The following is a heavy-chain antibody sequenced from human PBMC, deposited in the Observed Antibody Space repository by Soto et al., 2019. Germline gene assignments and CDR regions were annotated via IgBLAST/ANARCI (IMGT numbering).Heavy chain of an antibody. CDR2: IYYSGST. J-gene: IGHJ4*02. CDR3: ARVYGDCFDY. D-gene: IGHD4-17*01. CDR1: GGSISSYY. Sequence: SETLSLTCTVSGGSISSYYWSWIRQPPGKGLEWIGYIYYSGSTNYNPSLKSRVTISVDTSKNQFSLKLSSVTAADTAVYYCARVYGDCFDYWGQGTLVTVSS. V-gene: IGHV4-59*01.